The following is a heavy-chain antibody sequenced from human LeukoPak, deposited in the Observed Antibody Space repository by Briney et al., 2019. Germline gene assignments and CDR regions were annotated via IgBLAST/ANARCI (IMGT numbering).Heavy chain of an antibody. Sequence: ASVKVSCKASGYTFISYGISWVRQAPGQGLEWMGWISAYNANTNYAQNLQGRVTMTTDTSTSTAYMELRSLRSDDTAVYYCARARNPYDSNGYPPFEYWGQGTLVTVSS. V-gene: IGHV1-18*01. D-gene: IGHD3-22*01. CDR3: ARARNPYDSNGYPPFEY. J-gene: IGHJ4*02. CDR1: GYTFISYG. CDR2: ISAYNANT.